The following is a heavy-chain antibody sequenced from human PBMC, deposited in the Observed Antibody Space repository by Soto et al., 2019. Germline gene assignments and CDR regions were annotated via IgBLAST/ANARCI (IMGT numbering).Heavy chain of an antibody. V-gene: IGHV3-30*18. CDR3: AKGLLAIVGTTLPRDAFNI. Sequence: PGGSLRLSCAASGFSFTTYVMHWVRQAPGKGLKRVAVISHDGSYKYYGDAVKGRFTISRDTSKNAVYLEMNSLRPEDTAVYYCAKGLLAIVGTTLPRDAFNIWGQGTMVTVSS. CDR1: GFSFTTYV. CDR2: ISHDGSYK. D-gene: IGHD1-26*01. J-gene: IGHJ3*02.